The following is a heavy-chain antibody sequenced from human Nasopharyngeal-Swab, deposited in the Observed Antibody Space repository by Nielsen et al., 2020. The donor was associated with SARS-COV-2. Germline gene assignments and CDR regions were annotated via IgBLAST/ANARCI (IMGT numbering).Heavy chain of an antibody. D-gene: IGHD6-19*01. V-gene: IGHV3-74*01. CDR2: ISSDESTT. Sequence: GESLKISCAASGFSFSIYWMHWVRQPPGKGLVWVSGISSDESTTTYADSVKGRFTISRDNTKNTLYLQMNSLRAEDTAVYYCARDITNGWYSGIGYWGQGTLVTVSS. J-gene: IGHJ4*02. CDR1: GFSFSIYW. CDR3: ARDITNGWYSGIGY.